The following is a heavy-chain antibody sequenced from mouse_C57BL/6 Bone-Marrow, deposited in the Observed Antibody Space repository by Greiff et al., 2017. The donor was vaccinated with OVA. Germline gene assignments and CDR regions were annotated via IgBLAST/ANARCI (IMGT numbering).Heavy chain of an antibody. J-gene: IGHJ2*01. CDR3: AREAYYGSSVFDY. CDR2: INPNNGGT. V-gene: IGHV1-18*01. D-gene: IGHD1-1*01. Sequence: VQLKESGPELVKPGASVKIPCKVSGYTITDYNMDWVKQSHGKSLEWIGDINPNNGGTIYNQKFKGKATLTVDKSSSTAYMELRSLTSEDTAVYYCAREAYYGSSVFDYWGKGTTLTVSS. CDR1: GYTITDYN.